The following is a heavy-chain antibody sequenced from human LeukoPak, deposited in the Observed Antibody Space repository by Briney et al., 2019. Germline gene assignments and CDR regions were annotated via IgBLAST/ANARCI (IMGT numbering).Heavy chain of an antibody. Sequence: SETLSLTCAVAGYSISNNYYWVWIRQPPGRGLEWIGSLYHSDSAYYNTSLRSRVSMSVDTSKNQFSLTLSFVPAADTAVYYCARQHDSYYYYYIDVWGSGTTVTVSS. CDR3: ARQHDSYYYYYIDV. J-gene: IGHJ6*03. V-gene: IGHV4-38-2*01. CDR2: LYHSDSA. CDR1: GYSISNNYY.